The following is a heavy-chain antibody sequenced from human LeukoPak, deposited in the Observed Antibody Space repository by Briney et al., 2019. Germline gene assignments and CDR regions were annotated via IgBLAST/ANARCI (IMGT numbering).Heavy chain of an antibody. D-gene: IGHD6-6*01. CDR1: GFTVSTNY. J-gene: IGHJ4*02. Sequence: GGSLRLSCAASGFTVSTNYMSWVRRAPGKGLEWVSVIYSSGSTYYADSVKGRFTIFRDNSKNTLYLQMNSLRAEDTAVYYCARDGGLAPYSSSTPFDYWGQGTLVTVSS. CDR2: IYSSGST. V-gene: IGHV3-66*03. CDR3: ARDGGLAPYSSSTPFDY.